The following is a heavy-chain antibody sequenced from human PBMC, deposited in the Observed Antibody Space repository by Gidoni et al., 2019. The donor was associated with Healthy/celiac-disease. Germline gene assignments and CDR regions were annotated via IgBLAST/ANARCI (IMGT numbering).Heavy chain of an antibody. CDR1: GFTFRNAW. CDR2: IKSKTDGGTT. CDR3: TRSSGWAAYYFDY. D-gene: IGHD6-19*01. Sequence: EVQLVESGGGLVKPGGSLRLSCAASGFTFRNAWMSWVRQAPGKGLEWGGRIKSKTDGGTTDYAAPVKGRFTISRDDSKNTLYLQMNSLKTEDTAGYYCTRSSGWAAYYFDYWGQGTLVTVSS. V-gene: IGHV3-15*01. J-gene: IGHJ4*02.